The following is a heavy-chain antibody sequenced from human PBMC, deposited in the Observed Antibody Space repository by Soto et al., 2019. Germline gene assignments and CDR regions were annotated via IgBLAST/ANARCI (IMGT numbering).Heavy chain of an antibody. Sequence: GGSLRLSCSASGFTCSGSSMTWVRQAPGKGLEWVANIKKGRNDKYYADSVKGRFTISRDNAKNSLYLQMNSLRAEDTAVYYCARDKHYDFWSGYFYYYYYGMDVWGQGTTVTVSS. J-gene: IGHJ6*02. D-gene: IGHD3-3*01. V-gene: IGHV3-7*01. CDR1: GFTCSGSS. CDR3: ARDKHYDFWSGYFYYYYYGMDV. CDR2: IKKGRNDK.